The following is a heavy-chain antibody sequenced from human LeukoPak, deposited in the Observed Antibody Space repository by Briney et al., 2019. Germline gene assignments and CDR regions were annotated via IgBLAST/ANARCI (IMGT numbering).Heavy chain of an antibody. V-gene: IGHV1-46*01. D-gene: IGHD4-17*01. CDR1: GYTFTSYY. CDR2: INPSGGST. CDR3: AREGVYGVPLDY. J-gene: IGHJ4*02. Sequence: ASVKVSCKASGYTFTSYYMHWVRQAPGRGLEWMGIINPSGGSTSYAQKFQGRVTMTRDMSTSTVYMELSSLRSEDTAVYYCAREGVYGVPLDYWGQGTLVTVSS.